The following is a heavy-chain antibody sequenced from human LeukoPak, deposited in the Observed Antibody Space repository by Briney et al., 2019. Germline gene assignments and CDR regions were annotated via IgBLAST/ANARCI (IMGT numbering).Heavy chain of an antibody. D-gene: IGHD2-15*01. J-gene: IGHJ4*02. CDR1: GASISTNY. CDR3: ARGVVAATGYDY. CDR2: VYYSGNT. Sequence: SETLSLTCTVSGASISTNYWSWIRQPPEKGLEWIGYVYYSGNTNYNPSLRSRVTISVDTLKNQFSLKMSSVTAADTATYYCARGVVAATGYDYWGQGTLVTVSS. V-gene: IGHV4-59*01.